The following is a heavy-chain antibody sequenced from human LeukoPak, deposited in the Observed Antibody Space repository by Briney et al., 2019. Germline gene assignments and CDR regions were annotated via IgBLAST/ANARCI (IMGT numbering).Heavy chain of an antibody. CDR2: INHSGST. CDR1: GGSFSGYY. Sequence: SETLSLTCAVYGGSFSGYYWSWIRQPPGKGLEWIGEINHSGSTNYNPSLKSRVTISVDTSKNQFSLKLSSVTAADTAVYYCASLEPNYYDSSGYVPYWGQGTLVTVSS. V-gene: IGHV4-34*01. D-gene: IGHD3-22*01. CDR3: ASLEPNYYDSSGYVPY. J-gene: IGHJ4*02.